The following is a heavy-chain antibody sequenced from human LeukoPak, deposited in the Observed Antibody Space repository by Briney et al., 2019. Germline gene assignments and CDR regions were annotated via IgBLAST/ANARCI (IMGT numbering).Heavy chain of an antibody. CDR1: GGSISSYY. J-gene: IGHJ4*02. CDR2: IYYSGST. V-gene: IGHV4-59*13. D-gene: IGHD6-13*01. Sequence: SETLSLTCTVSGGSISSYYGSWIRQPPGKRREWCGYIYYSGSTNYSPSLKSRVTISVDTSKNPFSLKLSSVTAADTAVYYCARGLIMAVAGRGEFYYWGKGTLVTVSS. CDR3: ARGLIMAVAGRGEFYY.